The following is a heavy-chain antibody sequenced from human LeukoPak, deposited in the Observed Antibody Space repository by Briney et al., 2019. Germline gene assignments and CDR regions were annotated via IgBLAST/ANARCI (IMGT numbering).Heavy chain of an antibody. V-gene: IGHV3-74*01. CDR2: INFDGTIT. Sequence: PGGSLRLSCAASGFTFSSYWMQWVRQVPGKGLVWVSRINFDGTITTYADSVKGRFTISRDNAKNTLYLQMNSLRAEDTAVYYCARGWYHFPDSWGQATVVTVSS. CDR3: ARGWYHFPDS. D-gene: IGHD2/OR15-2a*01. CDR1: GFTFSSYW. J-gene: IGHJ3*02.